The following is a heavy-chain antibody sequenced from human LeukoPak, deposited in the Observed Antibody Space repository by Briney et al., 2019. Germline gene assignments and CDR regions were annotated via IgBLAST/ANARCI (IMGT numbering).Heavy chain of an antibody. CDR2: ISSSSSYI. CDR3: ARSRIAAAGALDY. J-gene: IGHJ4*02. CDR1: GFTFSSYS. V-gene: IGHV3-21*01. D-gene: IGHD6-13*01. Sequence: GGSLRLSCAASGFTFSSYSMNWVRQAPGKGLEWVSSISSSSSYIYYADSVKGRFTISRDNAKNSLYLQMNSLRAEDTAVYYCARSRIAAAGALDYWGQGTLVTVSS.